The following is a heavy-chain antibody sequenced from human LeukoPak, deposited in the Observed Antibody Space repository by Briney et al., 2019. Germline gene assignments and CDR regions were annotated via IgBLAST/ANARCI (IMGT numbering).Heavy chain of an antibody. CDR3: ARELSGSYDY. Sequence: ASVKVSCKASGGTFSSYAISWVRQAPGQGLEWMGGINPNSGGKNYAQKFQGRVTMTRDTSISTAYMELSRLRSDDTAVYYCARELSGSYDYWGQGTLVTVSS. CDR1: GGTFSSYA. V-gene: IGHV1-2*02. J-gene: IGHJ4*02. CDR2: INPNSGGK. D-gene: IGHD1-26*01.